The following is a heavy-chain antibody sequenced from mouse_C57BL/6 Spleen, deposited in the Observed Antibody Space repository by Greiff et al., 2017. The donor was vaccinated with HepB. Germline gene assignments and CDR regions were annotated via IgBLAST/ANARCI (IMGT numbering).Heavy chain of an antibody. D-gene: IGHD1-1*01. V-gene: IGHV1-55*01. Sequence: QVQLQQPGAELVKPGASVKMSCKASGYTFTSYWITWVKQRPGQGLEWIGDIYPGSGSTNYNEKFKSKATLTVDTSSSTAYMQLSSLTSEDSAVYYCARWGARYSYWYFDVWGTGTTVTVSS. CDR1: GYTFTSYW. J-gene: IGHJ1*03. CDR2: IYPGSGST. CDR3: ARWGARYSYWYFDV.